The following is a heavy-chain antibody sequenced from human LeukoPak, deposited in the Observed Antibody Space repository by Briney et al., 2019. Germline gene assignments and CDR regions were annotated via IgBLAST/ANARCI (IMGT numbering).Heavy chain of an antibody. CDR1: GFTFSSYA. CDR2: ISGSGGST. J-gene: IGHJ4*02. V-gene: IGHV3-23*01. Sequence: GSLRLSCAASGFTFSSYAMTWVRQAPGKGLEWVSGISGSGGSTYYADSVKGRFTISRDNSKNTLYLQMNSLRVEDTAVYYCAKGTLGKCSGGSCYPLDYWGQGTLVTVSS. CDR3: AKGTLGKCSGGSCYPLDY. D-gene: IGHD2-15*01.